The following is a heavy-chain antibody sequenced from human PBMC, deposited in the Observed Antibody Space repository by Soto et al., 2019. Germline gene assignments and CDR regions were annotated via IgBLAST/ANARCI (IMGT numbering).Heavy chain of an antibody. D-gene: IGHD4-4*01. CDR3: ARNLPSTTIPNY. CDR1: GFTFSSYW. J-gene: IGHJ4*02. Sequence: EVQLVESGGGLVQPGGSLRLSCAASGFTFSSYWMSWVRQARGKGLEWVANIKQDGREKYYVDSVKGRVTISRDNAKKSLDLKMHFLRADYTAMYYCARNLPSTTIPNYWGQGTLVTVSS. CDR2: IKQDGREK. V-gene: IGHV3-7*04.